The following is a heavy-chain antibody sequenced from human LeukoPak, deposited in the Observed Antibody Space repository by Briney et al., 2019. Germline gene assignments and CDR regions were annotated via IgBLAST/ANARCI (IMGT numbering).Heavy chain of an antibody. Sequence: GGSLRLSCAASGFIFSSYSMNWVRQAPGKGLEWVSAISGSGGSTYYADSVKGRFTISRDNSKNTLYLQMNSLRAEDTAVYYCAKDQRAAYDILTGYWDYWGQGTLVTVSS. CDR1: GFIFSSYS. CDR2: ISGSGGST. J-gene: IGHJ4*02. CDR3: AKDQRAAYDILTGYWDY. V-gene: IGHV3-23*01. D-gene: IGHD3-9*01.